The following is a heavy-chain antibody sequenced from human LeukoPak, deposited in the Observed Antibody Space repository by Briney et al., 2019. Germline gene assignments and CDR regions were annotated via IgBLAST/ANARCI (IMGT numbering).Heavy chain of an antibody. D-gene: IGHD3-22*01. CDR1: GFTFSSYG. J-gene: IGHJ4*02. Sequence: GGSLRLSCAASGFTFSSYGMHWVRQAPGKGLEWVAVISYDGSNKYYADSVKGRFTISRDNSKNTLYLQMNSLRAEDTAVYYCAKSRDYYDSSDLFDYWGQGTLVTVSS. CDR3: AKSRDYYDSSDLFDY. V-gene: IGHV3-30*18. CDR2: ISYDGSNK.